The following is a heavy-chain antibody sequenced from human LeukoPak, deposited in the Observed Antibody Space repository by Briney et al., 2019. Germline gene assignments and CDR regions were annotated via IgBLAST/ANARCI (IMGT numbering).Heavy chain of an antibody. J-gene: IGHJ4*02. V-gene: IGHV4-39*07. CDR2: IYYSGST. Sequence: SETLSLTCTVSGGSISSSSYYWGWIRQPPGKGLEWIGSIYYSGSTYYNPSLKSRVTISVDTSKNQFSLKLSSVTAADTAVYYCARLLRDPPYYFDYWGQGTLVTVSS. CDR3: ARLLRDPPYYFDY. D-gene: IGHD3-10*01. CDR1: GGSISSSSYY.